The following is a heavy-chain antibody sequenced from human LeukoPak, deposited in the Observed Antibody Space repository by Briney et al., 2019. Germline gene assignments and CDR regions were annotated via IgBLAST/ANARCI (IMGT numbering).Heavy chain of an antibody. Sequence: TGGSLRLSCAASGFTLSSYAMHWVRQAPGKGLEWVAVISYDGSNKYYADSVKGRFTISRDNSKNTLYLQMNSLRAEDTAVYYCARDRRVTPRRAAGRDYYYGMDVWGQGTTVTVSS. D-gene: IGHD6-13*01. V-gene: IGHV3-30-3*01. CDR1: GFTLSSYA. J-gene: IGHJ6*02. CDR2: ISYDGSNK. CDR3: ARDRRVTPRRAAGRDYYYGMDV.